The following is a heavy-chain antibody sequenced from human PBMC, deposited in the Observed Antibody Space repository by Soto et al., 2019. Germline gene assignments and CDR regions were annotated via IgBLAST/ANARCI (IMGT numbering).Heavy chain of an antibody. J-gene: IGHJ4*02. Sequence: TETLSLTCSVSGGPISGSYWSWIRQSPGKGLEWLGYVYYTGSTNYSPSLRSRVSISVDTSKNEFSLRLSSVTAADTAVYFCARSVAVPGAHIDYWGQGTQVTVSS. CDR2: VYYTGST. CDR1: GGPISGSY. V-gene: IGHV4-59*01. D-gene: IGHD6-19*01. CDR3: ARSVAVPGAHIDY.